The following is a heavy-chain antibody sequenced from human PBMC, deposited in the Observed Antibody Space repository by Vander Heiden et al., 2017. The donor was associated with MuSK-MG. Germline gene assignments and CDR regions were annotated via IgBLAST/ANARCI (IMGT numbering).Heavy chain of an antibody. Sequence: QVQLAQSGAEVKKPGSSVKVSCKASGGTFSSYAISWVRQAPGQGLEWMGGIIPIFGTANYAQKVQGRVTITADESTSTAYMELRRMRSEETAVYYCARDRGGIVVVPAACWGQGTLVTVSS. CDR1: GGTFSSYA. CDR3: ARDRGGIVVVPAAC. V-gene: IGHV1-69*01. CDR2: IIPIFGTA. J-gene: IGHJ4*02. D-gene: IGHD2-2*01.